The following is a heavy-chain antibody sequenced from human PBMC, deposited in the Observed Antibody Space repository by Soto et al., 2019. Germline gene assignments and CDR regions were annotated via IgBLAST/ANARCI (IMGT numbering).Heavy chain of an antibody. J-gene: IGHJ5*02. CDR1: GYTFTGYY. V-gene: IGHV1-2*02. D-gene: IGHD4-4*01. Sequence: GASVKVSCKASGYTFTGYYMHWVRQAPGQGLEWMGWINPNSGGTNYAQKFQGRVTMTRDTSISTAYMELSRLRSDDTAVYYCARESLILMTTVTGVSLDPWGQGTLVTVSS. CDR2: INPNSGGT. CDR3: ARESLILMTTVTGVSLDP.